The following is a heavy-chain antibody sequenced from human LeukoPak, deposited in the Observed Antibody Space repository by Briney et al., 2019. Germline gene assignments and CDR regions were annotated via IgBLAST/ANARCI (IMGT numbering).Heavy chain of an antibody. CDR2: INPNSGGT. V-gene: IGHV1-2*02. CDR1: GYTFTGYY. J-gene: IGHJ4*02. Sequence: ASVKVSCKASGYTFTGYYMHWVRQAPGQGLERMGWINPNSGGTNYAQKFQGRVTMTRDTSISTAYMELSRLRSDDTAVYYCARVIEYYYDSSGYWTLGDYWGQGTLVTVSS. CDR3: ARVIEYYYDSSGYWTLGDY. D-gene: IGHD3-22*01.